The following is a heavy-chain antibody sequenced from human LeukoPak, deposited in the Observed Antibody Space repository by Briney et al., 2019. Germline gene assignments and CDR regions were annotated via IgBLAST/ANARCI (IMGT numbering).Heavy chain of an antibody. Sequence: SETLSLTCTVSGGSISSGDYYWSWIRQPPGKGLEWIVYIYYSGSTNYNPSLKSRVTISVDTSKNQFSLRLSSVTAADTAVYYCARSGNGRWWEPHYFDYWGQGTLVTVSS. CDR3: ARSGNGRWWEPHYFDY. J-gene: IGHJ4*02. CDR1: GGSISSGDYY. V-gene: IGHV4-61*08. CDR2: IYYSGST. D-gene: IGHD2-15*01.